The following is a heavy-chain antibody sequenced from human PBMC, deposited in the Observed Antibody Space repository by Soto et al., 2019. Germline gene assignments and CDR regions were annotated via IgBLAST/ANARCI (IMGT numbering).Heavy chain of an antibody. CDR1: GFTFSSYA. CDR2: ISGSGGRT. CDR3: ARRSSSWYFDC. D-gene: IGHD6-13*01. J-gene: IGHJ4*02. V-gene: IGHV3-23*01. Sequence: EVQLLESGGGLVQPGGSLRLSCAASGFTFSSYAMNWVRQAPGKGLEWVSVISGSGGRTYYADSVKGRFTISRDNSKNTLYRQMNSLRAEDTAVYYCARRSSSWYFDCWGQGTLVTVSS.